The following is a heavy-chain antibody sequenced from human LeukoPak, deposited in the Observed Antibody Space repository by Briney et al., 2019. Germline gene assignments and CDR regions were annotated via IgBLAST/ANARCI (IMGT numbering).Heavy chain of an antibody. CDR1: GYTFTSYD. V-gene: IGHV1-8*01. Sequence: ASVKVSCKASGYTFTSYDINWVRQATGQGLEWMGWMNPNSGNTGYAQKFQGRVTMTRNTSISTAYMELSSLRSEDTAVYYCANRKSYCSGGSCYSGDDYWGQGTLVTVSS. CDR3: ANRKSYCSGGSCYSGDDY. J-gene: IGHJ4*02. D-gene: IGHD2-15*01. CDR2: MNPNSGNT.